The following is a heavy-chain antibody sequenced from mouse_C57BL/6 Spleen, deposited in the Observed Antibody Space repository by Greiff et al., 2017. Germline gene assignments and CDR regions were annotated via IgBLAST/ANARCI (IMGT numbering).Heavy chain of an antibody. Sequence: QVQLQQPGAELVKPGASVKLSCKASGYTFTSYWMHWVKQRPGRGLEWIGRIDPNSGCTKYNEKFKSKATLTVDKPSSTAYIQLSSLTSEDSAVYYYARNYFYAMDYWGQGTSVTVSS. J-gene: IGHJ4*01. CDR2: IDPNSGCT. V-gene: IGHV1-72*01. CDR3: ARNYFYAMDY. D-gene: IGHD1-1*01. CDR1: GYTFTSYW.